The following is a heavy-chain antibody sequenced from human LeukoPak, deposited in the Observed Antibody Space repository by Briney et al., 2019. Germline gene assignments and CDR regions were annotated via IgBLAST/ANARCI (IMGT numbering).Heavy chain of an antibody. CDR3: ARGVEPLAANTLAY. V-gene: IGHV3-23*01. CDR2: ITGSSDGT. CDR1: GFTFSTYG. Sequence: GGSLRLSCAASGFTFSTYGMSWVRQAPGKGPEWVSAITGSSDGTYYADSVKGRFTISRDNSKNTLFLQMNSLRAEDTAVYYCARGVEPLAANTLAYWGQGTLVTVSS. D-gene: IGHD1-14*01. J-gene: IGHJ4*02.